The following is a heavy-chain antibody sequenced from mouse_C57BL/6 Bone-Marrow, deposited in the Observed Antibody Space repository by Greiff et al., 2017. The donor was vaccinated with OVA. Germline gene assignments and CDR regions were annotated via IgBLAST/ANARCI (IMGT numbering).Heavy chain of an antibody. CDR2: INPNNGGT. D-gene: IGHD3-2*02. CDR1: GYTFTDYN. J-gene: IGHJ3*01. CDR3: ALDSSGYWLAY. V-gene: IGHV1-18*01. Sequence: VQLQQSGPELVKPGASVKIPCKASGYTFTDYNMDWVKQSHGKSLEWIGDINPNNGGTIYNQKFKGKATLTVDKSSSTAYLELRSLTSEDTAVYYCALDSSGYWLAYWGQGTLVTVSA.